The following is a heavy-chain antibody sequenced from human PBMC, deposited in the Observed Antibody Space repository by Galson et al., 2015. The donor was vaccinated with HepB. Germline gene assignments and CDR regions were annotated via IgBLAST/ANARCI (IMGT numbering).Heavy chain of an antibody. V-gene: IGHV7-4-1*02. J-gene: IGHJ3*02. CDR1: GYTFTSYA. Sequence: SVKVSCKASGYTFTSYAMNWVRQAPGQGLEWMGWINTNTGNPTYAQGFTGRFVFSLDTSVSTAYLQISSLKAEDTAVYYCARNVDSTVPDAFDIWGQGTMVTVSS. D-gene: IGHD4-17*01. CDR3: ARNVDSTVPDAFDI. CDR2: INTNTGNP.